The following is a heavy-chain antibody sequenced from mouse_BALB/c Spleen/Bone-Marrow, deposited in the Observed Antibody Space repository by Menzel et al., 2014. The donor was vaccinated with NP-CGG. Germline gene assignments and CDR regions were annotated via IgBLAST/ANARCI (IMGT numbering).Heavy chain of an antibody. J-gene: IGHJ4*01. CDR3: ARDLLWSY. CDR1: GYSITSXYX. V-gene: IGHV3-6*02. CDR2: KSYDGSN. Sequence: EVQLQQSGPGLVKPSQSLSLTCSVTGYSITSXYXWNWXRQXXXXXXEXXGYKSYDGSNNYNPSLKNRISITRDTSKNXFFXXLNSVTTEDTATYYCARDLLWSYWGQGTSVTVSS. D-gene: IGHD2-1*01.